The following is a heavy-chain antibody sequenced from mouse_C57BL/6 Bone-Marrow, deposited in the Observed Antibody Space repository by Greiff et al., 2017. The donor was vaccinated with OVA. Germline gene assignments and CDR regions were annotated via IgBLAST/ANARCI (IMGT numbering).Heavy chain of an antibody. CDR1: GYTFTSYW. J-gene: IGHJ1*03. D-gene: IGHD1-1*01. CDR2: IHPNSGST. Sequence: QVQLQQPGAELVKPGASVKLSCKASGYTFTSYWMHWVKQRPGQGLEWIGMIHPNSGSTNYNEKFKSKATLTVEKSSSTAYMQLSSLTSEDSAVYFCARSKDYGSSYWYFDVWGTGTTVTVSS. V-gene: IGHV1-64*01. CDR3: ARSKDYGSSYWYFDV.